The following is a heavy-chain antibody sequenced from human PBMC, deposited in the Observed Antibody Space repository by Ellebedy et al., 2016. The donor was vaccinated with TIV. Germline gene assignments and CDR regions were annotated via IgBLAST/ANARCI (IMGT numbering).Heavy chain of an antibody. J-gene: IGHJ6*02. CDR3: ARLGLRSSGTYGGDV. CDR1: GGSLTSYY. D-gene: IGHD6-19*01. V-gene: IGHV4-59*08. Sequence: SETLSLTCTVSGGSLTSYYWSWIRLAPGKGLEWIGYISYSGSTTYNPSLQSRASISLDTSKNQLSLKLNSVTAADTAVFYCARLGLRSSGTYGGDVWGQGTTVTVSS. CDR2: ISYSGST.